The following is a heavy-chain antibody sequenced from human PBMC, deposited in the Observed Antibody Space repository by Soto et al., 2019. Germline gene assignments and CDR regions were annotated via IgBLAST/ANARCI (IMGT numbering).Heavy chain of an antibody. D-gene: IGHD3-10*01. J-gene: IGHJ4*02. V-gene: IGHV3-23*01. CDR2: FRSGGDDDTT. Sequence: EVQLLESGGGLVQPGGSLRLSCAASGFTFSSYSMSWVRQAPGKGLEWFSGFRSGGDDDTTYYADSVRGRFTISRDNTKNTLFLQMNSLRAEDTAIYYCAKKVNSGSGSQFFDYWGQGTLVTVSS. CDR3: AKKVNSGSGSQFFDY. CDR1: GFTFSSYS.